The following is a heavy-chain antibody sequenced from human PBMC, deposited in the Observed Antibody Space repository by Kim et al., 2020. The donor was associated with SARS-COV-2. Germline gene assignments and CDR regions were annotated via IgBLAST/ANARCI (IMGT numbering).Heavy chain of an antibody. CDR3: ARDLGSSSWFPLDY. J-gene: IGHJ4*02. D-gene: IGHD6-13*01. CDR2: IYGGGST. CDR1: GFTVRSNY. Sequence: GGSLRLSCAASGFTVRSNYMSWVRQAPGKGLEWVSVIYGGGSTYYADSVKGRFTISRDNSKNTLYLQMNSLRAEDTAVYYCARDLGSSSWFPLDYWGQGTLVTVSS. V-gene: IGHV3-53*01.